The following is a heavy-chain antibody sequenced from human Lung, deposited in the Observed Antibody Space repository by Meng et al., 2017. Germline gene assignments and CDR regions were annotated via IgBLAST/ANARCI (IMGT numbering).Heavy chain of an antibody. Sequence: LVAAGGGCVRSGGSLSMSLVSPGFSFTEAWMSWVREAPGKGLEWVGRIKSNSDCGTTDYAAPVKGRFTILREDSKNTLYLQMNSLITEYTAVYFCATGAAAADHWGQGTLVTVSS. CDR1: GFSFTEAW. CDR3: ATGAAAADH. J-gene: IGHJ4*02. CDR2: IKSNSDCGTT. D-gene: IGHD6-13*01. V-gene: IGHV3-15*01.